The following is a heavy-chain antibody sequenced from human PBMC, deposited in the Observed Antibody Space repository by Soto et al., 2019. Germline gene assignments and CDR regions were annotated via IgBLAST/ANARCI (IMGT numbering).Heavy chain of an antibody. D-gene: IGHD5-18*01. Sequence: SETLSLTCTVSGGSISSSSYYWGWIRQPPGKGLEWIGSIYYSGSTYYNPSLKSRVTISVDTSKNQFSLKLSSVTAADTAVYYCERRPSYGETYFDYWGQGTLVTVSS. J-gene: IGHJ4*02. V-gene: IGHV4-39*01. CDR1: GGSISSSSYY. CDR3: ERRPSYGETYFDY. CDR2: IYYSGST.